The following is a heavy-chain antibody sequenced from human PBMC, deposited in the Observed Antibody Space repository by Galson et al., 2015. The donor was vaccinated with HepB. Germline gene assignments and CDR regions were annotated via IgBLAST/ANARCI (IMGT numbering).Heavy chain of an antibody. V-gene: IGHV1-69*02. CDR2: IIPILGIA. Sequence: SVKVSCKASGGTFSSYTISWVRQAPGQGLEWMGRIIPILGIANYAQKFQGRVTITADKSTSTAYMELSSLRSEDTAVYYCARGDKRYCSGGSCYGNAFDIWGQGTMVTVSS. CDR3: ARGDKRYCSGGSCYGNAFDI. D-gene: IGHD2-15*01. CDR1: GGTFSSYT. J-gene: IGHJ3*02.